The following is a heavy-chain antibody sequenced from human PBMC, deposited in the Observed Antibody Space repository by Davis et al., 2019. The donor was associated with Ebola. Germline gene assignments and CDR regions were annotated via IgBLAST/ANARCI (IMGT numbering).Heavy chain of an antibody. CDR1: GASISSSAYH. V-gene: IGHV4-39*01. Sequence: PSETLSLTCIVSGASISSSAYHWGWVRQAPGLGLEWIGNFYNGGSTYYNPSLESLASISVDTSKNQFSLKVVSVTATDTALYYCARMSPVGATVDFWGPGTLVTVSS. D-gene: IGHD1-26*01. CDR3: ARMSPVGATVDF. CDR2: FYNGGST. J-gene: IGHJ4*02.